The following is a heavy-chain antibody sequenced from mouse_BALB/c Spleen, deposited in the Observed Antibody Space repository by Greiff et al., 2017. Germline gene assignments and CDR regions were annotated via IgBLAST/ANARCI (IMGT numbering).Heavy chain of an antibody. D-gene: IGHD2-1*01. V-gene: IGHV6-6*02. CDR1: GFTFSNYW. J-gene: IGHJ2*01. CDR3: TTLYYGYFDY. Sequence: EVKVEESGGGLVQPGGSMKLSCVASGFTFSNYWMNWVRQSPEKGLEWVAEIRLKSNNYATHYAESVKGRFTISRDDSKSSVYLQMNNLRAEDTGIYYCTTLYYGYFDYWGQGTTLTVSS. CDR2: IRLKSNNYAT.